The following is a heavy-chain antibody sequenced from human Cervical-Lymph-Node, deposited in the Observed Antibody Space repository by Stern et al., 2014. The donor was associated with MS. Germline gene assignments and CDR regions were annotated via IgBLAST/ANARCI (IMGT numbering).Heavy chain of an antibody. CDR2: ISGSGGST. CDR3: AKAETTVVTPGTYDY. CDR1: GFTFSSYA. J-gene: IGHJ4*01. D-gene: IGHD4-23*01. V-gene: IGHV3-23*04. Sequence: EVQLVESGGGLVQPGGSLRLSCAASGFTFSSYAMSWVRQAPGKGQEWVSAISGSGGSTYYAASVKGRFTISRDNSKNTLYLQMNSLRAEDTAVYYCAKAETTVVTPGTYDYWGHGTLVTVAS.